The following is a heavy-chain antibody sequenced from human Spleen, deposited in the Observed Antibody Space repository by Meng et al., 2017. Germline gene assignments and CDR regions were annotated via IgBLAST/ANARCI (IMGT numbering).Heavy chain of an antibody. CDR2: INPNSGGT. CDR1: GYTFTGYY. V-gene: IGHV1-2*06. CDR3: ARDRVLSHGSGSYYYYYYYGMDV. Sequence: ASVKVSCKASGYTFTGYYMHWVRQAPGQGLEWMGRINPNSGGTNYAQKFQGRVTMTRDTSISTAYMELSRLSSDDTAVYYCARDRVLSHGSGSYYYYYYYGMDVWGQGTTVTVSS. D-gene: IGHD3-10*01. J-gene: IGHJ6*02.